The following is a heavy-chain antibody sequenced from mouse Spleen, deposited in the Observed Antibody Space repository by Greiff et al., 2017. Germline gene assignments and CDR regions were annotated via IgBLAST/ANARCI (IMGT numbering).Heavy chain of an antibody. V-gene: IGHV2-2*01. Sequence: QVQLQQSGPGLVQPSQSLSITCTVSGFSLTSYGVHWVRQTPGKGLEWLGVIWRGGGTDYNAAFITRLSISKDNSKSQVFFKINSRQADDTAIYYCARNSGYFDCWGQGTTLTGSS. CDR2: IWRGGGT. CDR3: ARNSGYFDC. CDR1: GFSLTSYG. J-gene: IGHJ2*01.